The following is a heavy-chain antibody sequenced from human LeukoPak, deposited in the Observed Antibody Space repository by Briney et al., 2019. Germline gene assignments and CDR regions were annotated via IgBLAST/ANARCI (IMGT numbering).Heavy chain of an antibody. Sequence: PGGSLRLSCAASGFTFSSYWMHWVRQAPGKGLGWVSRINSDGSSTSYADSVKGRFTISRDNAKNTLYLQMNSLRAEDTAVYYCARLPYCSGGSCYGYWGQGTLVTVSS. CDR1: GFTFSSYW. CDR3: ARLPYCSGGSCYGY. J-gene: IGHJ4*02. CDR2: INSDGSST. V-gene: IGHV3-74*01. D-gene: IGHD2-15*01.